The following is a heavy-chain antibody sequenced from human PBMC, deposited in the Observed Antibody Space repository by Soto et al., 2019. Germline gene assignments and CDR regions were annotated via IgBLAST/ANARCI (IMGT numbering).Heavy chain of an antibody. CDR2: ISAYNGNT. CDR1: GYTFTSDG. CDR3: ARGGDYGGSFPYYYGMDV. V-gene: IGHV1-18*01. Sequence: ASVKVSCKASGYTFTSDGISWVRQAPGQGLEWMGWISAYNGNTNYAQKLQGRVTMTTDTSTSTAYMELRSLRSDDTAVYYCARGGDYGGSFPYYYGMDVWGQGTTVTSP. D-gene: IGHD4-17*01. J-gene: IGHJ6*02.